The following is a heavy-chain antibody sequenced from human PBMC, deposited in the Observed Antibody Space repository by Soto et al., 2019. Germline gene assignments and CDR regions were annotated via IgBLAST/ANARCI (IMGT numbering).Heavy chain of an antibody. CDR1: GYTFTSYG. CDR3: ARDPLLWFGERNYYYYGMDV. CDR2: ISAYNGNT. Sequence: GASVKVSCKASGYTFTSYGSGWVRQAPGQGLEWMGWISAYNGNTNYAQKLQGRVTMTTDTSTSTAYMELRSLRSDDTAVYYCARDPLLWFGERNYYYYGMDVWGQGTTVTVSS. V-gene: IGHV1-18*01. D-gene: IGHD3-10*01. J-gene: IGHJ6*02.